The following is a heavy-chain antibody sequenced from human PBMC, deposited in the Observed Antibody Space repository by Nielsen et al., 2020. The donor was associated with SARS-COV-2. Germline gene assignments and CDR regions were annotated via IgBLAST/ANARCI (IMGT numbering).Heavy chain of an antibody. J-gene: IGHJ1*01. Sequence: LRLSCTVSGGSISSGSYYWSWIRQHPGKGLEWIGYIYYSGSTYYNPSLKSRVTISVDTSKNQFSLKLSSVTAADTAVYYCARAGYSSSWYGEYFQHWGQGTLVTVSS. CDR3: ARAGYSSSWYGEYFQH. V-gene: IGHV4-31*03. CDR2: IYYSGST. CDR1: GGSISSGSYY. D-gene: IGHD6-13*01.